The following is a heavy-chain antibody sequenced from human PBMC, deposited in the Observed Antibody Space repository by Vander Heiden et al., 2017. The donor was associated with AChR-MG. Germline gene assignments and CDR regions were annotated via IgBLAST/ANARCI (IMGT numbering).Heavy chain of an antibody. CDR3: ARTQLLWFGESEDAFDI. Sequence: QLQLQESGPGLVKPSETLSLTCTVSGGSISSSSYYWGWIRQPPGKGLGWIGSIHYSGSTYYNPSLKSRVTISVDTSKNQFSLKLSSVTAADTAVYYCARTQLLWFGESEDAFDIWGQGTMVTVSS. V-gene: IGHV4-39*01. CDR2: IHYSGST. CDR1: GGSISSSSYY. J-gene: IGHJ3*02. D-gene: IGHD3-10*01.